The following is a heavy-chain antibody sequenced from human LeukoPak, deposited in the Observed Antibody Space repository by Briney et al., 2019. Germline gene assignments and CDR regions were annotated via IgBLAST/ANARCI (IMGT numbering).Heavy chain of an antibody. D-gene: IGHD3-22*01. CDR3: ARPSYYYDSSGYGLGAFDI. CDR1: GGSISSSSYY. V-gene: IGHV4-39*01. Sequence: SETLSLTCTVSGGSISSSSYYWGWIRQPPGKGLEWIGSIYYSGSTYYNPSLKSRVTISVDTSKNQFSLKLSSVTAADTAVYYCARPSYYYDSSGYGLGAFDIWGQGTMVTVSS. J-gene: IGHJ3*02. CDR2: IYYSGST.